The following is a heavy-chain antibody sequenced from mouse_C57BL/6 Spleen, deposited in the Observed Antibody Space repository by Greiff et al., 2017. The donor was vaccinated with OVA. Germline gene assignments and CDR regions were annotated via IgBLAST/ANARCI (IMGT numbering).Heavy chain of an antibody. CDR1: GFTFSSYA. CDR3: TRVGSYYSNYPFAY. Sequence: EVHLVESGEGLVKPGGSLKLSCAASGFTFSSYAMSWVRQTPEKRLEWVAYISSGGDYIYYADTVKGRFTISRDNARNTLYLQMSSLKSEDTAMYYCTRVGSYYSNYPFAYWGQGTLVTVSA. CDR2: ISSGGDYI. V-gene: IGHV5-9-1*02. J-gene: IGHJ3*01. D-gene: IGHD2-5*01.